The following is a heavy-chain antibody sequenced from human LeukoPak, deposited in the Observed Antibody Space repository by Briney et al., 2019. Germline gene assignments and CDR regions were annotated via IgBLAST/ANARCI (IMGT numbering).Heavy chain of an antibody. V-gene: IGHV4-34*01. CDR2: INHSGST. CDR3: ARGRGDLTAYYHFDY. Sequence: SETLSLTCAVYGGSFSGYYWSWIRQPPGKGLEWIGEINHSGSTNYNPSLKRRVTISVDTSKNQFSLKLSSVTAADTAVYYCARGRGDLTAYYHFDYWGQGTLVTVSS. CDR1: GGSFSGYY. D-gene: IGHD3-9*01. J-gene: IGHJ4*02.